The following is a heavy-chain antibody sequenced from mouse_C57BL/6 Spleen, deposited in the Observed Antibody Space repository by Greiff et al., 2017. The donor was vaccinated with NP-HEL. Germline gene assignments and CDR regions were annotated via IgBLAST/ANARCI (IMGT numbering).Heavy chain of an antibody. CDR1: GFTFSSYA. V-gene: IGHV5-9-1*02. CDR3: TREGKFRGGFDY. J-gene: IGHJ3*01. D-gene: IGHD2-1*01. Sequence: EVKLLESGAGLVKPGASLKLSCAASGFTFSSYAMPWVRQTPEQSLEWVAYISRGGDCTYYADTVKGRFTISRDNACSTLYLQLSSLKSEDKAMEYCTREGKFRGGFDYWGQGTPVTVSA. CDR2: ISRGGDCT.